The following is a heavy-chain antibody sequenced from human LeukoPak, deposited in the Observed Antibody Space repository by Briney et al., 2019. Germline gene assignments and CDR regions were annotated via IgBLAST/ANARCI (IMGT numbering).Heavy chain of an antibody. D-gene: IGHD2-2*01. CDR2: ISSSSSYI. CDR3: ARDREGYQLPQMHHYYYMDV. V-gene: IGHV3-21*01. CDR1: GFTFSSYS. Sequence: GGSLRPSCAASGFTFSSYSMNWVRQAPGKGLEWVSSISSSSSYIYYADSVKGRFTISRDNAKNSLYLQMNSLRAEDTAVYYCARDREGYQLPQMHHYYYMDVWGKGTTVTISS. J-gene: IGHJ6*03.